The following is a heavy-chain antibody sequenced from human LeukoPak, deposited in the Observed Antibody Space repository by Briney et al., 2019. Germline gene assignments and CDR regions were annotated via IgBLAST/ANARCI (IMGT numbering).Heavy chain of an antibody. Sequence: ETLSLTCTVSGGSISSSSYYWGWIRQAPGKGLEWVANIKQDGSEKYYVDSVKGRFAISRDNAKNSLYLQMNSLRAEDTAVYYCARGLEPPNTYYFDYWGQGTLVTVSS. CDR1: GGSISSSSYY. CDR2: IKQDGSEK. D-gene: IGHD1-14*01. CDR3: ARGLEPPNTYYFDY. V-gene: IGHV3-7*01. J-gene: IGHJ4*02.